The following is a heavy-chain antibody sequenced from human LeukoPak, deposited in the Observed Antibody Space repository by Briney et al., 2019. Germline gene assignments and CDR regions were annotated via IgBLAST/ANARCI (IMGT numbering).Heavy chain of an antibody. CDR2: ISGSGGST. CDR3: AKERGAARVSSCAFDI. CDR1: GFTFSSYA. D-gene: IGHD3-16*01. Sequence: GGSLRLSCAASGFTFSSYAMSWVRQAPGKGLEWVSAISGSGGSTYYADSVKGRFTISRDNSKNTLYLQMNSLRAEDTAVYYCAKERGAARVSSCAFDIWGQGTMVTVSS. J-gene: IGHJ3*02. V-gene: IGHV3-23*01.